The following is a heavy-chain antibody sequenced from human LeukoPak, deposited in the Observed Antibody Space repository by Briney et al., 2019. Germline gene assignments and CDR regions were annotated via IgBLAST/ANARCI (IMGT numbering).Heavy chain of an antibody. CDR2: ISGSGGST. V-gene: IGHV3-23*01. CDR3: ATAWVVTGLLYFDY. CDR1: GFTFSSYA. J-gene: IGHJ4*02. D-gene: IGHD4-23*01. Sequence: GGSLRLSCAASGFTFSSYAMSWVRQAPGKGLEWVSAISGSGGSTYYADSVKGRFTISRDNSKNTLYLQMNSLRAEDTAVYYCATAWVVTGLLYFDYWGQGTLVTVSS.